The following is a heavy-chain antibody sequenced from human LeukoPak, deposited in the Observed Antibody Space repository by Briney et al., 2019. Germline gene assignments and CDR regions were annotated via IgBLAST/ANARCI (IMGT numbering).Heavy chain of an antibody. CDR2: MNPNSGNT. Sequence: ASVKVSCKASGYTFTSYDINWVRQATGQGLEWMGWMNPNSGNTGYAQKFQGRVTITRNTSISTAYMELSSLRSEDTAVYYCARGASSSWPFPYYYYYYMDVWGKGTTATVSS. D-gene: IGHD6-13*01. J-gene: IGHJ6*03. CDR3: ARGASSSWPFPYYYYYYMDV. CDR1: GYTFTSYD. V-gene: IGHV1-8*01.